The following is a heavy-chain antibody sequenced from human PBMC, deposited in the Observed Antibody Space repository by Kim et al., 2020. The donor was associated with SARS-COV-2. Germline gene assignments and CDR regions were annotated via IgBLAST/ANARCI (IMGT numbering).Heavy chain of an antibody. CDR3: TTTWSSGGWNTAPGDLDY. V-gene: IGHV3-15*05. D-gene: IGHD6-19*01. Sequence: GGSLRLSCAASGFTFSNAWMSWVRQAPGKGLEWVGRIKSKSDGGTTDYAAPVKGRFIISRDDLKNTLYLQMNSLKTEDTAVYYCTTTWSSGGWNTAPGDLDYWGQGTLVTVSS. CDR2: IKSKSDGGTT. J-gene: IGHJ4*02. CDR1: GFTFSNAW.